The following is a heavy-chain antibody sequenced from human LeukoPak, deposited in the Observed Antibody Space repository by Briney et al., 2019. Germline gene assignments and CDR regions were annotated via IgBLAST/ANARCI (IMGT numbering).Heavy chain of an antibody. CDR1: GFTFSSYA. CDR2: ISGSGGGSYSGGGT. D-gene: IGHD1-26*01. CDR3: AKGKVNHLGALDY. J-gene: IGHJ4*02. V-gene: IGHV3-23*01. Sequence: GGSLRLSCAASGFTFSSYAMTWVRQIPGKGLEWVSTISGSGGGSYSGGGTYYGDSVKGRFIISKDGSTKTLFLQMDRLRADDTGIYYCAKGKVNHLGALDYWGQGALVTVSS.